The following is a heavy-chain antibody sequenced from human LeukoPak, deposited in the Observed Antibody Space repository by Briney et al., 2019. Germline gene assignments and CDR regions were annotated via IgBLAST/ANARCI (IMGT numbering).Heavy chain of an antibody. Sequence: SETLSLTCAVYGGSFSGYYWSWIRQPPGKGLEWIGEINHSGSTNYNPSLKSRVTISVDTSKNQFPLKLSSVTAADTAVYYCARDRRSVPGIAVAFTGWGQGTLVTVSS. J-gene: IGHJ4*02. CDR3: ARDRRSVPGIAVAFTG. CDR1: GGSFSGYY. V-gene: IGHV4-34*01. D-gene: IGHD6-19*01. CDR2: INHSGST.